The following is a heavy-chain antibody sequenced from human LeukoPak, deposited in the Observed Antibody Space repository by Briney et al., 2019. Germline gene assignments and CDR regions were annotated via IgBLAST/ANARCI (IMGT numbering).Heavy chain of an antibody. CDR1: GFTFSSYA. V-gene: IGHV3-23*01. Sequence: GGSLRLSCAASGFTFSSYAMSWVRQAPGKGLEWVSAISGSGGSTYYADSVKGRFTISRDNSKNTLYLQMNSLRAEDTVVYYCAKDRGYSYGEKNWFDPWGQGTLVTVSS. CDR2: ISGSGGST. D-gene: IGHD5-18*01. J-gene: IGHJ5*02. CDR3: AKDRGYSYGEKNWFDP.